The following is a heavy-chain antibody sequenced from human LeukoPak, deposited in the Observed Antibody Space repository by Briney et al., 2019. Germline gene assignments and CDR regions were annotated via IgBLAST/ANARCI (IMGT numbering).Heavy chain of an antibody. V-gene: IGHV3-21*01. Sequence: GGSLRLSCAASGFTFSSYSMNWVRQAPGKGLEWVSSISSSSSYIYYADLVKGRFTISRDNAKNSLYLQMNSLRAVDTAVYYCARGPLAAAGDYWVQGTLVTVSS. D-gene: IGHD6-13*01. CDR1: GFTFSSYS. CDR3: ARGPLAAAGDY. J-gene: IGHJ4*02. CDR2: ISSSSSYI.